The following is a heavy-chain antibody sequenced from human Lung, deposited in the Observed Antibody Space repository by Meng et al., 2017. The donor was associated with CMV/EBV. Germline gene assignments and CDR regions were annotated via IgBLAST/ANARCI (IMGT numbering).Heavy chain of an antibody. D-gene: IGHD6-19*01. CDR3: AGFLVAGSGLGY. Sequence: GEXXTISCAASGFTFSNYKMNWVRQAPGKGLEWVSSISDGSGYIYYADSVKGRFTISRDNAKNSLYLKITSLRAEATAVYYWAGFLVAGSGLGYWGQGPLVTVSS. V-gene: IGHV3-21*01. J-gene: IGHJ4*02. CDR2: ISDGSGYI. CDR1: GFTFSNYK.